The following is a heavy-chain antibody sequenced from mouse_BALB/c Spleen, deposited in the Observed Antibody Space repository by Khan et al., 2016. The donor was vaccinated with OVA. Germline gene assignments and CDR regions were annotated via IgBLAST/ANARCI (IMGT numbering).Heavy chain of an antibody. J-gene: IGHJ3*01. CDR2: INPHSGQP. Sequence: QIQLEQSGPELKKPGETVRISCKASGYSFTSAGMQWVQKMPGKGLKWIGWINPHSGQPNYAEDFKGRSVLSSETSASTAYLQISNLKIEDSATYFCAGEDCYGCWFAYWGQGTLVTVSA. CDR3: AGEDCYGCWFAY. V-gene: IGHV9-4*02. D-gene: IGHD3-3*01. CDR1: GYSFTSAG.